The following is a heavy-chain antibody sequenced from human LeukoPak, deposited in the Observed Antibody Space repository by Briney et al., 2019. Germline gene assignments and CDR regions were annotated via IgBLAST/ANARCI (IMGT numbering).Heavy chain of an antibody. V-gene: IGHV3-53*01. CDR3: ARRAGAYPHPYDY. J-gene: IGHJ4*02. CDR2: IYSGGST. Sequence: PGGSLRLSCAASGFTDSSNYMNWVRQAPGKGLEWVSVIYSGGSTYYADSVKGRFTISIDNSKNTLYLQMNSLRAEDTAVYYCARRAGAYPHPYDYWGQGTLVTVSS. D-gene: IGHD3-16*01. CDR1: GFTDSSNY.